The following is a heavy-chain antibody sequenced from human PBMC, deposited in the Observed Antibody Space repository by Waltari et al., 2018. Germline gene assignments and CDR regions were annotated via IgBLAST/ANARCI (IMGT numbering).Heavy chain of an antibody. Sequence: EVQLVESGGGLVQPGGSLRLSCQASGFTFSDYIMTWVRQAPGEGREWVANRNQRGNAQYCVGSVKGRFTISRDNAKNSLYLQMNSLRAEDTAVYFCGRDHTARPSCYWGQGALVTVSS. J-gene: IGHJ4*02. CDR2: RNQRGNAQ. V-gene: IGHV3-7*01. CDR1: GFTFSDYI. CDR3: GRDHTARPSCY. D-gene: IGHD5-18*01.